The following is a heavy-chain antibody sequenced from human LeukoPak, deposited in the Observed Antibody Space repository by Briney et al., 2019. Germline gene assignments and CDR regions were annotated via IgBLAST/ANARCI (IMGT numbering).Heavy chain of an antibody. V-gene: IGHV3-23*01. CDR1: GFTFRSYA. CDR3: ANLYYFGSVTYESRHFDY. J-gene: IGHJ4*02. D-gene: IGHD3-10*01. Sequence: HPGGSLRLSCAASGFTFRSYAMSSVRQAPGKGPEWVSAISDSGGSTYCADSVKGRFTISRDNSKNTLYLQMNSLRDEDTAVYYCANLYYFGSVTYESRHFDYWGQGTLVTVSS. CDR2: ISDSGGST.